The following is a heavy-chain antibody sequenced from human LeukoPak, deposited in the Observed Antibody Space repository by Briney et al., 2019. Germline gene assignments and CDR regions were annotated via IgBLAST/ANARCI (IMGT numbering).Heavy chain of an antibody. CDR2: ISGSGGST. V-gene: IGHV3-23*01. Sequence: GGSLRLSCAASGFTFSSYAMSWVRQAPGKGLEWVSAISGSGGSTYYADSVKGRFTISRDNSKNTLYLQMNSLRAEDTAVYYCAKGRMIWGSYRNYFDYWGQGTLVTVSS. CDR1: GFTFSSYA. D-gene: IGHD3-16*02. CDR3: AKGRMIWGSYRNYFDY. J-gene: IGHJ4*02.